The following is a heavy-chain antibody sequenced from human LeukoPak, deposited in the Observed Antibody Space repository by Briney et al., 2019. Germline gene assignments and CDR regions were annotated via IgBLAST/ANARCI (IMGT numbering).Heavy chain of an antibody. CDR3: ARGGIGDSSGSRYFDY. D-gene: IGHD3-22*01. CDR2: IYSGGST. V-gene: IGHV3-53*01. J-gene: IGHJ4*02. CDR1: GFTVSSNY. Sequence: GGSLRLSCAASGFTVSSNYMSWVRQAPGKGLEWVSVIYSGGSTYYADSVKGRFTIFRDNSKNTLYLQMNSLRAEDTAVYYCARGGIGDSSGSRYFDYWGQGTLVTVSS.